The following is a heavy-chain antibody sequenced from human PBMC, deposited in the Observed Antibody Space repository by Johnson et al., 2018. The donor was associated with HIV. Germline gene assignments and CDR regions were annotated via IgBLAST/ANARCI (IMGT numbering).Heavy chain of an antibody. V-gene: IGHV3-30-3*01. J-gene: IGHJ3*02. CDR3: ARGPWLAFDI. CDR1: GFTFSSYT. CDR2: ISYDGSNK. Sequence: QVQLVESGGGVVQPGRSLRLSCVASGFTFSSYTMHWVRQAPGKGLEWVAVISYDGSNKYYADSVKGRFTISRDNSKNTLYLQMNSLRADDTGVYYCARGPWLAFDIWGQGTMVTVSS. D-gene: IGHD6-19*01.